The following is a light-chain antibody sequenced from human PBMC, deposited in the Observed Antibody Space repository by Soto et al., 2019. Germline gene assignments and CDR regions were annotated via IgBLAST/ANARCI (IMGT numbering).Light chain of an antibody. CDR1: SSDVGGYNY. CDR3: YSYAGYVNFV. Sequence: QSALTQPRSVSGSPGQSVTIPCTGTSSDVGGYNYVSWYQQHPGKAPKVLIYDVNQRPSGVPDRFSGSKSGNTASLTISGLQAEDEADYYCYSYAGYVNFVFGRGTKLTV. J-gene: IGLJ1*01. CDR2: DVN. V-gene: IGLV2-11*01.